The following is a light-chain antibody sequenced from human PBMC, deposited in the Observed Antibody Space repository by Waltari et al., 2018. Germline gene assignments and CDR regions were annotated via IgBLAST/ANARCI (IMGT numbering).Light chain of an antibody. CDR1: QSLLYKSNNKNY. CDR2: WAS. CDR3: QQYYTAPYT. Sequence: DIVMTQSPDSLAVSLGEKATINCKSNQSLLYKSNNKNYLAWYQQKPGQPLKLFFYWASSRESGVPDQFSGSGSGTDFTLTIGSLQAEDVAVYYCQQYYTAPYTFGQGTKLEIK. J-gene: IGKJ2*01. V-gene: IGKV4-1*01.